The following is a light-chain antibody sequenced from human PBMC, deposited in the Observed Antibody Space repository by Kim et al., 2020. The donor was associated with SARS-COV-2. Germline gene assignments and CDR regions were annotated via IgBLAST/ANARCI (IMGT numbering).Light chain of an antibody. CDR1: TGAVTSGHY. CDR3: SLYSTVSRV. J-gene: IGLJ3*02. Sequence: PGGTVTLTCASSTGAVTSGHYPFWFQQKPGQAPRTLIYDKSNGHSWTPARFSGSLLGGKAALTLSGAQPEDEADYYCSLYSTVSRVFGGGTQLTVL. V-gene: IGLV7-46*01. CDR2: DKS.